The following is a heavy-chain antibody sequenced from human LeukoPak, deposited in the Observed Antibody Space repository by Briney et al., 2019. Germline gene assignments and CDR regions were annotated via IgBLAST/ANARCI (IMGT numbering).Heavy chain of an antibody. CDR1: GLTFSSYA. CDR2: ISYDGSNK. J-gene: IGHJ4*02. V-gene: IGHV3-30-3*01. CDR3: ARDGGGFFDY. D-gene: IGHD3-16*01. Sequence: GGSLRLSCAASGLTFSSYAMHWVRQAPGKGLEWVAVISYDGSNKYYADSVKGRFNISRDNSKNTLYLQMNSLRAEDTAVYYCARDGGGFFDYWGQGTLVTVSS.